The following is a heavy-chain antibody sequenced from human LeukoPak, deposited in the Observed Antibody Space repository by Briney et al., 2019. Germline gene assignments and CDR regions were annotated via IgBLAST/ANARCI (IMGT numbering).Heavy chain of an antibody. D-gene: IGHD3-9*01. V-gene: IGHV3-30-3*01. J-gene: IGHJ4*02. CDR3: ASWEPLRYFDLFGRTNFDY. CDR1: GFTFSSYA. Sequence: GRSLRLSCAASGFTFSSYAMHWVRQAPGKGLEWVAVISYDGSNKYYADSVKGRFTISRDNSKNTLYLQMNSLRAEDTAVYYCASWEPLRYFDLFGRTNFDYWGQGTLVTVSS. CDR2: ISYDGSNK.